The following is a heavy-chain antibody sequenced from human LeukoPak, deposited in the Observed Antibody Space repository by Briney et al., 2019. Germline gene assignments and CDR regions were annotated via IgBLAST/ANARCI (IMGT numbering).Heavy chain of an antibody. J-gene: IGHJ6*02. V-gene: IGHV4-59*01. Sequence: SETLSLTCTVADGSISSYYWSWIRQPPGKGLEWIGYFYYTGSTNYNPSLKSRVTISVDTSKNQFSLKLSSVTAADTAVYCCARTLGSGCTDVWGQGTTVTVSS. CDR3: ARTLGSGCTDV. D-gene: IGHD6-19*01. CDR1: DGSISSYY. CDR2: FYYTGST.